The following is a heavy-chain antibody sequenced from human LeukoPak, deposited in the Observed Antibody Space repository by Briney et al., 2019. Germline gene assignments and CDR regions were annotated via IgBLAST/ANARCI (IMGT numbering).Heavy chain of an antibody. J-gene: IGHJ4*02. CDR2: IIPIFGTA. CDR1: GGTFSSYA. D-gene: IGHD3-10*01. V-gene: IGHV1-69*01. CDR3: ASESYGSGSD. Sequence: ASVKVSCKASGGTFSSYAISWVRQAPGQGLEWMGGIIPIFGTANYAQKFQGRVTITADESTSIAYMELSSLRSEDTAVYYCASESYGSGSDWGQGTLVTVSS.